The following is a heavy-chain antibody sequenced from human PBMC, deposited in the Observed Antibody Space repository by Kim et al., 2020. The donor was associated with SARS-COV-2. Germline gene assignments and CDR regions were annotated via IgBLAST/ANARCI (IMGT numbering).Heavy chain of an antibody. V-gene: IGHV1-18*01. CDR2: ISAYNGNT. CDR1: GYTFTSYG. D-gene: IGHD3-3*01. J-gene: IGHJ5*02. CDR3: ARVRVVGGHTIFGVVIPPRFDP. Sequence: ASVKVSCKASGYTFTSYGISWVRQAPGQGLEWMGWISAYNGNTNYAQKLQGRVTMTTDTSTSTAYMELRSLRSDDTAVYYCARVRVVGGHTIFGVVIPPRFDPWGQGTLVTVSS.